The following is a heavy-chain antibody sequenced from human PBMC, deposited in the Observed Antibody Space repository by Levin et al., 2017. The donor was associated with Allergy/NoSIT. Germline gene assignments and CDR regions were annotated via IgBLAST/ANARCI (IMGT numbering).Heavy chain of an antibody. CDR1: GFTFRSYT. J-gene: IGHJ4*02. V-gene: IGHV3-30-3*01. D-gene: IGHD2-2*01. Sequence: SGGSLRLSCAASGFTFRSYTLHWVRQVPGKGLEWVAIISYDGSDKYYADSVRGRFTISRDNSKNTLDLQMNSLRAEDTAVYYCARESHIYCRSNSCLPDDWGQGTLVTVSS. CDR2: ISYDGSDK. CDR3: ARESHIYCRSNSCLPDD.